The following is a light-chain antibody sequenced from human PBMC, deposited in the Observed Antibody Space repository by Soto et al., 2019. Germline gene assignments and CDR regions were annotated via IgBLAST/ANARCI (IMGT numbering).Light chain of an antibody. V-gene: IGKV1-39*01. CDR3: QQSYSPPPIT. CDR2: AAS. Sequence: DIQMTQSPSSLSASVVDRVTITCRASQSICSYLNWYQQKPGKAPKLLIYAASSLQSGVPSRFSGSGSGTDFTLTISSLQPEDFATYYCQQSYSPPPITFGQGTRLEI. J-gene: IGKJ5*01. CDR1: QSICSY.